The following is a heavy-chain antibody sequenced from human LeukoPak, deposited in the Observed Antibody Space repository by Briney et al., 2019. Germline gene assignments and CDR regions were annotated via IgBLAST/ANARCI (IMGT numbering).Heavy chain of an antibody. Sequence: GSLRLSCTASGFTLSNFGMHWVRQAPGKGLEWIGEINHSGCTSYNPSLKSRVTLSVDTSKHQFSLKLSSVTAADTAVYYCARCCLQRDGDNGGGDYWGQGTLVTVSS. CDR3: ARCCLQRDGDNGGGDY. J-gene: IGHJ4*02. D-gene: IGHD4-17*01. V-gene: IGHV4-34*01. CDR2: INHSGCT. CDR1: GFTLSNFG.